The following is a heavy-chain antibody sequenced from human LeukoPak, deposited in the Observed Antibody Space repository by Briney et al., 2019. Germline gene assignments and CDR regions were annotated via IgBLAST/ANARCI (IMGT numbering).Heavy chain of an antibody. J-gene: IGHJ3*02. CDR3: ATGSLTDAFDI. Sequence: ASVKASCKVSGYTLIDLSMHWVRQAPGKGLEWMGGFDPEHGETIYAQKFQGRVTMTEDTSTDTAYMELSSLRSEDTAIYYCATGSLTDAFDIWGQGTMVTVSS. CDR1: GYTLIDLS. CDR2: FDPEHGET. V-gene: IGHV1-24*01.